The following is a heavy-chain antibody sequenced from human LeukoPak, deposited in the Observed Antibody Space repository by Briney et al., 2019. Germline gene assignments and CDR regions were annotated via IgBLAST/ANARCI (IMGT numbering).Heavy chain of an antibody. CDR2: IKSEGDGGTT. CDR3: SWDYYDSSGYYSDGGY. Sequence: GGSLRLSCAASEFTFTNAWMNWVRQAPGKGLEWVGRIKSEGDGGTTDYAAPVKGRFTISRDDSKNTLYLQMNSLKTEDTAVYYCSWDYYDSSGYYSDGGYWGQGTLVTVSS. CDR1: EFTFTNAW. J-gene: IGHJ4*02. V-gene: IGHV3-15*01. D-gene: IGHD3-22*01.